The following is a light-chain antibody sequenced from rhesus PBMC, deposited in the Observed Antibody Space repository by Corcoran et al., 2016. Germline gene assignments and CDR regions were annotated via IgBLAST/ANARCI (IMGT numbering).Light chain of an antibody. CDR1: QGINKE. Sequence: DIQMTQSPSSLSASVGDRVTVTCRASQGINKELSWYQQKPGKAHTLLIYAAASLQTGVSSRVSGSGSGTDYTLPISSLQPEDFATYYFLQVSPTPLTFCGGTKVDIK. V-gene: IGKV1-94*01. J-gene: IGKJ4*01. CDR2: AAA. CDR3: LQVSPTPLT.